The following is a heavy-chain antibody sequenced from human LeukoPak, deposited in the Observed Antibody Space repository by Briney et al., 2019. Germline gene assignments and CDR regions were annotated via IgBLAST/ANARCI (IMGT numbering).Heavy chain of an antibody. J-gene: IGHJ3*02. D-gene: IGHD2-15*01. CDR1: GFTFSSYA. CDR2: ISAGSST. V-gene: IGHV3-23*01. Sequence: PGGSLRLSCAASGFTFSSYAMSWVRQAPGKGLEWVSAISAGSSTYYADSVKGRFTISRDNSKNTLYLQMNSLRAEDTAVYYCARDPGWPPGAFDIWGQGTMVTVSS. CDR3: ARDPGWPPGAFDI.